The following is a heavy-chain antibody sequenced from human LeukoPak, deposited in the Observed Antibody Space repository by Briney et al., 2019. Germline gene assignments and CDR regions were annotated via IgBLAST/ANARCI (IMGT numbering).Heavy chain of an antibody. J-gene: IGHJ6*02. D-gene: IGHD5-24*01. CDR2: IYYSGST. CDR1: GGSISSGGYY. CDR3: ARCCYKSFYYYYYGMDV. Sequence: PSQTLSLTCTVSGGSISSGGYYWRWIRQHPGKGLEWIGYIYYSGSTNYNPSLKSRVTISVDTSKNQFSLKLSSVTAADTAVYYCARCCYKSFYYYYYGMDVWGQGTTVTVSS. V-gene: IGHV4-31*03.